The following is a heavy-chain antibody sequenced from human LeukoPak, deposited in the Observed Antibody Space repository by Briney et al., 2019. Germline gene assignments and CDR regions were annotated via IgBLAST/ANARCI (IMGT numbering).Heavy chain of an antibody. J-gene: IGHJ4*02. Sequence: SETLSLTCAVYGGSFSGYYWSWIRQPPGNGLEWIGEINHSGSTNYNPSLMSRVTISVDTSKNQFSLKLSSVTAADTAVYYCARALQQTSRGFDYWGQGTLVTVSS. V-gene: IGHV4-34*01. CDR3: ARALQQTSRGFDY. CDR1: GGSFSGYY. D-gene: IGHD4-11*01. CDR2: INHSGST.